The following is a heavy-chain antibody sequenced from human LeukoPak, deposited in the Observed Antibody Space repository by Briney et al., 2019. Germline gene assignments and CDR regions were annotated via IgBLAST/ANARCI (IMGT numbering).Heavy chain of an antibody. V-gene: IGHV3-9*01. CDR3: AKGRGSIAAAMFDY. D-gene: IGHD6-13*01. CDR2: ISWNGGRI. CDR1: GVTLYVYA. Sequence: GGSLSLSCALSGVTLYVYAMHSVPAAPERSLERGSGISWNGGRINSADPVRGRFTISKVHATNSLSLQMNSLRAEDRPLYYFAKGRGSIAAAMFDYWGEGTLDTVSS. J-gene: IGHJ4*02.